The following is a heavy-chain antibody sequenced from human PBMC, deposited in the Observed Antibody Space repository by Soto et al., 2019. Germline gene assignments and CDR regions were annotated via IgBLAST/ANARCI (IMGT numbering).Heavy chain of an antibody. Sequence: QITLNESGPPVVRPTETLTLTCRFSGFSLTTSGVGVGWIRQSPGKAPEWLALIYWDDDKRYSASLKSRLTITKDTSKNHVVLTVSDLDPTDTATYYCAHRVLRTVFGLVTTTAIYFDFWGQGTPVAVSS. CDR2: IYWDDDK. CDR1: GFSLTTSGVG. V-gene: IGHV2-5*02. CDR3: AHRVLRTVFGLVTTTAIYFDF. D-gene: IGHD3-3*01. J-gene: IGHJ4*02.